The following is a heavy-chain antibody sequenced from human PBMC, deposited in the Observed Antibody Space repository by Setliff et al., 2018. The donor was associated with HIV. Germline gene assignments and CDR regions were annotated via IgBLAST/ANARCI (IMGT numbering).Heavy chain of an antibody. CDR2: IYYNEKT. CDR3: ASRIYYYDSSRVLREEGFDP. V-gene: IGHV4-39*01. J-gene: IGHJ5*02. D-gene: IGHD3-22*01. CDR1: GDSASNSRYY. Sequence: SETLSLTCTVSGDSASNSRYYWAWIRQPPGKGLEYIGSIYYNEKTYYSPSLKGRVTISIDTSKNQFSLNLTSVTAADTAVYYCASRIYYYDSSRVLREEGFDPWGQGTLVTVSS.